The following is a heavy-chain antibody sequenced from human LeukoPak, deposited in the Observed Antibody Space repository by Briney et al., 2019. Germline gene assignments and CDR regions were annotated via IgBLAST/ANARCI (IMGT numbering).Heavy chain of an antibody. V-gene: IGHV4-59*01. Sequence: PSETLSLTCAVYGGSFSGYYWSWIRQPPGKGLEWIGYIYYSGSTNYNPSLKSRVTISVDTSKNQFSLKLSSVTAADTAVYYCARGDYDILAGSHYYFDYWGQGTLVTVSS. CDR2: IYYSGST. CDR3: ARGDYDILAGSHYYFDY. D-gene: IGHD3-9*01. J-gene: IGHJ4*02. CDR1: GGSFSGYY.